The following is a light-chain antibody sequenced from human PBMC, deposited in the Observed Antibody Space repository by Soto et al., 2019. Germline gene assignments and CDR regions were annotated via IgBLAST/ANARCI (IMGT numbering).Light chain of an antibody. V-gene: IGKV1-39*01. CDR3: HQSYSSWT. J-gene: IGKJ1*01. Sequence: DIPMTQSPSSLSPSVGDRVTITCRASQSIGSHLNWYQQKPGKAPNLLIYAASSLHSGVPSRFSGSGSGTDFTLTISSLQPEDFGTFYCHQSYSSWTFGQGTKVEIK. CDR2: AAS. CDR1: QSIGSH.